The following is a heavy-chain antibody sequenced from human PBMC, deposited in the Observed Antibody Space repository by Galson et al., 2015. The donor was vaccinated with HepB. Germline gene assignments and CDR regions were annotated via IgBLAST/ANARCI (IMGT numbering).Heavy chain of an antibody. D-gene: IGHD3-22*01. J-gene: IGHJ6*02. CDR2: INPNSGGT. Sequence: SVKVSCKASGGTFSSYAISWVRQAPGQGLEWMGWINPNSGGTNYAQKFQGRVTMTRDTSISTAYMELSRLRSDDTAVYYCARTPSYYYDSSGDYGMDVWGQGTTVSVSS. V-gene: IGHV1-2*02. CDR1: GGTFSSYA. CDR3: ARTPSYYYDSSGDYGMDV.